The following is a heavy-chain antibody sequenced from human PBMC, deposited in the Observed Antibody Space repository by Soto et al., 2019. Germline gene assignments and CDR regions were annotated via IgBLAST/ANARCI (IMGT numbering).Heavy chain of an antibody. Sequence: VSCKASGYTFSSYGISWVRQAPGQGLEWMGWITTYNGYTNYAQRLQGRVTMTTDTSTSTAYMELRSLRSDDTAVYYCARVYYDILTGYYRSWFDPWGQGTLVTVYS. J-gene: IGHJ5*02. CDR3: ARVYYDILTGYYRSWFDP. V-gene: IGHV1-18*01. CDR2: ITTYNGYT. CDR1: GYTFSSYG. D-gene: IGHD3-9*01.